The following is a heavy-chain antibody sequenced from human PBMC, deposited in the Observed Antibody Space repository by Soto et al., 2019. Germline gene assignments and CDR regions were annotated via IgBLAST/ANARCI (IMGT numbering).Heavy chain of an antibody. Sequence: QVQLVQSGAEVKKPGSSVKVSCKASGGTFSSYTISWVRQAPGQGLEWMGRIIPILGIANYAQRFQGRVTITADKSTSTAYMELSSLRSEDTAVYYCARDRGGYSSSRRLWYFDLWGRGTLVTVSS. CDR3: ARDRGGYSSSRRLWYFDL. D-gene: IGHD6-13*01. CDR1: GGTFSSYT. CDR2: IIPILGIA. J-gene: IGHJ2*01. V-gene: IGHV1-69*08.